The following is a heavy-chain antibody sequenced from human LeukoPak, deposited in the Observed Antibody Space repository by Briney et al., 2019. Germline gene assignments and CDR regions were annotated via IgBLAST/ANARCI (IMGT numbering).Heavy chain of an antibody. CDR1: GGSISSYY. D-gene: IGHD5-18*01. V-gene: IGHV4-59*08. J-gene: IGHJ4*02. CDR3: ARYADTAMVFDY. CDR2: IYYSGST. Sequence: SETLSLTCTVSGGSISSYYWSWIRQPPGKGLEWIGYIYYSGSTNYNPSLKSRVTISVDTSKNQFSLKLSSVTAADTAVYYCARYADTAMVFDYWGQGTLVTVSS.